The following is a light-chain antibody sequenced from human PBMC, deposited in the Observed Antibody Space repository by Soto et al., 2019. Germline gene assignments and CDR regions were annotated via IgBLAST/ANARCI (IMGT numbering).Light chain of an antibody. CDR2: AAS. Sequence: AIRMTQSPSSLSASTGDRVTITCRASQGISSYLAWYQQKPGKAPKLLIYAASTLQSGVPSRFSGSGSGTDFALTISCLQSEDFATYYCQKYYSYPRTLGHGTKVQIK. V-gene: IGKV1-8*01. CDR1: QGISSY. CDR3: QKYYSYPRT. J-gene: IGKJ1*01.